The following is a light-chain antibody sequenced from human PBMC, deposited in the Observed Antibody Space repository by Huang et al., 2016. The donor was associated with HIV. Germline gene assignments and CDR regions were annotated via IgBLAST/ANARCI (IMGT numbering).Light chain of an antibody. CDR3: QQLNSYPSLT. Sequence: IHLTQFPSSLSASVGDRVTITCRASQGIGSYLAWYQQKPGKAPNLLIYAASTLQSGVPSRVSGGGSGRDFTLTISSLQPEDFATYYCQQLNSYPSLTFGRGTKVEIK. J-gene: IGKJ4*01. CDR2: AAS. V-gene: IGKV1-9*01. CDR1: QGIGSY.